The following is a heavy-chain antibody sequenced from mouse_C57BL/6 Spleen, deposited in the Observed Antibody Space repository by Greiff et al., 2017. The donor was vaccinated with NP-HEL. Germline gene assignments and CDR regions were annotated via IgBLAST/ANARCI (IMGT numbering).Heavy chain of an antibody. D-gene: IGHD4-1*01. J-gene: IGHJ2*01. CDR2: IDPSDSYT. CDR3: ARGLGHGDFDY. V-gene: IGHV1-69*01. CDR1: GYTFTSYW. Sequence: VQLQQSGAELVMPGASVKLSCKASGYTFTSYWMHWVKQRPGQGLEWIGEIDPSDSYTNYNQKFKGKSTLTVDKSSSTAYMQLSSLTSEDSAVYYCARGLGHGDFDYWGQGTTLTVSS.